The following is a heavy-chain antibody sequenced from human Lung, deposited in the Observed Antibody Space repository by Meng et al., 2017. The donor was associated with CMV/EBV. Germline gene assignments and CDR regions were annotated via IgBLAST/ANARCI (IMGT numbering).Heavy chain of an antibody. Sequence: ASVKVSCKASGYTFSSHGISWVRQAPGQGLEWMGWSSTYNGDTNYAQKFQGRVTMTTDTFTSTAYMELRSLRSDDTAVYYCARGFLWWELVGEVCFDYWGQGTLVXVSS. CDR3: ARGFLWWELVGEVCFDY. CDR1: GYTFSSHG. V-gene: IGHV1-18*01. CDR2: SSTYNGDT. J-gene: IGHJ4*02. D-gene: IGHD1-26*01.